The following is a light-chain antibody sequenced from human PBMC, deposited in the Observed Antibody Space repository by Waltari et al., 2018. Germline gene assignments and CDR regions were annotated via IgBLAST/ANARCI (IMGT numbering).Light chain of an antibody. V-gene: IGLV2-14*03. J-gene: IGLJ2*01. CDR1: SGDIGSYDS. Sequence: QSALTQPASVSGSPGQSITISCTGTSGDIGSYDSVSWYQQHPDTAPKLLLFDVTRRPSGTSIRFSGSKSGNTASLTISGLQAEDEADYFCSSYTNNNSLLFGGGTKLTVL. CDR3: SSYTNNNSLL. CDR2: DVT.